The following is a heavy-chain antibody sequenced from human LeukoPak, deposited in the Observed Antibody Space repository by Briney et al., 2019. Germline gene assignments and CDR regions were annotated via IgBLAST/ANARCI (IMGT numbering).Heavy chain of an antibody. CDR3: ARIPWGQQLIEGPLDY. V-gene: IGHV4-30-2*01. CDR1: GGSISSGGYY. Sequence: PSETLSLTCTVSGGSISSGGYYWSWIRQPPGKGLEWIGYIYHSGSTYYNPSLKSRVTISVDRSKNQFSLKLSSVTAADTAVYYCARIPWGQQLIEGPLDYWGQGTLVTVSS. CDR2: IYHSGST. J-gene: IGHJ4*02. D-gene: IGHD6-13*01.